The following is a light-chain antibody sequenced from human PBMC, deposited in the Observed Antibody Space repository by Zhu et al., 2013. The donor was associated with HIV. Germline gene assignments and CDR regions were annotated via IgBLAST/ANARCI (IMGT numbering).Light chain of an antibody. Sequence: DIQVTQSPSSLSASVGDRVTVTCRTSQDIKNYLGWFQQKAGKAPKSLIYAVSILQSGVPSKFSGSGSGRDFTLTITNLQAEDSATYYCHQYYSSPYTFGQGTRLEI. CDR2: AVS. J-gene: IGKJ2*01. CDR3: HQYYSSPYT. CDR1: QDIKNY. V-gene: IGKV1-16*02.